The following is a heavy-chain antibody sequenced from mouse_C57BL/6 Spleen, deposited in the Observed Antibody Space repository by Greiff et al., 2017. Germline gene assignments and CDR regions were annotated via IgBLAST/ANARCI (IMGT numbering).Heavy chain of an antibody. Sequence: QVQLQQPGAELVRPGPSVKLSCKASGYTFTSYWMHWVKQRPGQGLEWIGVIDPSDSYTNYNQKFKGKATLTVDTSSSTAYMQLSSLTSEDSAVYYCAIPSYYDYDGFAYWGQGTLVTVSA. CDR3: AIPSYYDYDGFAY. CDR2: IDPSDSYT. CDR1: GYTFTSYW. D-gene: IGHD2-4*01. J-gene: IGHJ3*01. V-gene: IGHV1-59*01.